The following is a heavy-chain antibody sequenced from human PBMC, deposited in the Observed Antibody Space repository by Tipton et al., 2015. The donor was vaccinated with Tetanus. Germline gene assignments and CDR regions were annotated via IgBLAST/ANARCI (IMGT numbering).Heavy chain of an antibody. D-gene: IGHD4-17*01. CDR3: AREREAAVTSPWPYYYYLLDV. CDR2: IYTSGRP. J-gene: IGHJ6*02. Sequence: TLSLTCTVSGGSISSYYWSWIRQPPGKGLEWIGNIYTSGRPNYNPSLKSRATISSDASRNQFSLTLRSVTAPDTALYWCAREREAAVTSPWPYYYYLLDVWGQGTAVTVSS. V-gene: IGHV4-4*08. CDR1: GGSISSYY.